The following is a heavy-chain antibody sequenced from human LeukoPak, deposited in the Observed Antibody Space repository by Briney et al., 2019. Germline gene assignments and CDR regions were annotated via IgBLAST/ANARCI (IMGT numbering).Heavy chain of an antibody. J-gene: IGHJ4*02. CDR2: ISGSGGST. D-gene: IGHD4-17*01. V-gene: IGHV3-23*01. Sequence: GGSLRLSCAASGFTFSSYAMSWVRQAPGKGLEWVSAISGSGGSTYYADSVKGRFTISRDNSKNTLYLQMNSLRAEDTAVYYCAKLSDYSDRAPIDYWGQGTLVTVSS. CDR1: GFTFSSYA. CDR3: AKLSDYSDRAPIDY.